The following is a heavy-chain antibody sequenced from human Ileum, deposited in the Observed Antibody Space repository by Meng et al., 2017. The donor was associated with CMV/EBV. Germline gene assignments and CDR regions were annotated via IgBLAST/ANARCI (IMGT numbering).Heavy chain of an antibody. D-gene: IGHD3-10*01. CDR1: GGSMSGYY. Sequence: QVHLQEAGPGLGKPSQTLSLTCSVSGGSMSGYYWGWIRQPAGKGLEWIGRIHPTGTTDDNPSLRSRVSMSLDKSKNQFSLKLTSVTAADTAVYYCARAAARGVPVDLWGQGTLVTVSS. V-gene: IGHV4-4*07. J-gene: IGHJ5*02. CDR2: IHPTGTT. CDR3: ARAAARGVPVDL.